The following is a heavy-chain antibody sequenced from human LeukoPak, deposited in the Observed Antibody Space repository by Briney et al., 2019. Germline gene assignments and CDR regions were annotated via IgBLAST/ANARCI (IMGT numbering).Heavy chain of an antibody. CDR2: INHSGST. CDR3: ARGRRIAAARHQVNYYYDMDV. CDR1: GGSFSGYY. Sequence: SETLSLTCAVYGGSFSGYYWSWIRQPPGKGLEWIGEINHSGSTNYNPSLKSRVTISVDTSKNQFSLKLGSVTAADTAVYYCARGRRIAAARHQVNYYYDMDVWGKGTTVTVSS. V-gene: IGHV4-34*01. J-gene: IGHJ6*03. D-gene: IGHD6-13*01.